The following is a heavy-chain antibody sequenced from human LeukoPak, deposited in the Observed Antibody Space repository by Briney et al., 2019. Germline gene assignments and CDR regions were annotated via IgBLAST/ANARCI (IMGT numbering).Heavy chain of an antibody. CDR3: ARDRGSSSMSMSLIDY. V-gene: IGHV3-30*04. D-gene: IGHD6-6*01. CDR2: MSHDGSDE. J-gene: IGHJ4*02. CDR1: GFTFSSYA. Sequence: GGSLRLSCAASGFTFSSYAIHWVRQAPGKGLEWVAVMSHDGSDEYYADSVKGRFSISRDNSKSTLSLQLNSLRPEDTAVYYCARDRGSSSMSMSLIDYWGQGTLVTVSS.